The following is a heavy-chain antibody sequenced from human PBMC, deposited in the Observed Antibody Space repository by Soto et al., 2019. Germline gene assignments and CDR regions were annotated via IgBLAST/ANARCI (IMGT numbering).Heavy chain of an antibody. CDR1: GYTFTSYA. CDR2: IIPIFGTA. Sequence: ASVQVSCKASGYTFTSYAISWVRQAPGQGLEWMGGIIPIFGTANYAQKFQGRVTITADESTSTAYMELSSLRSEDTAVYYCARDRDRQRAEFDYWGQGTLVTVSS. V-gene: IGHV1-69*13. CDR3: ARDRDRQRAEFDY. J-gene: IGHJ4*02. D-gene: IGHD3-10*01.